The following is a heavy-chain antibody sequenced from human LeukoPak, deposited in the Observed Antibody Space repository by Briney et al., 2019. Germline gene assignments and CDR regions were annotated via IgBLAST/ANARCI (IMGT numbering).Heavy chain of an antibody. CDR2: IYPGDSDT. J-gene: IGHJ4*02. CDR3: AREETYDSSGYYYTLDY. D-gene: IGHD3-22*01. CDR1: GYSFTSYW. V-gene: IGHV5-51*01. Sequence: GESLKISCKRSGYSFTSYWIGWVRQMPGKGLEWMGIIYPGDSDTRYSPSFQGQVTISADKSISTAYLQWSSLKASDTAMYYCAREETYDSSGYYYTLDYWGQGTLVTVSS.